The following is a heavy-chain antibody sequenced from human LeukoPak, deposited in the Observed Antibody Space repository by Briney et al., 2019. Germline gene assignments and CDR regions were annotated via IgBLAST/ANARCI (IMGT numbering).Heavy chain of an antibody. V-gene: IGHV4-39*07. CDR1: AGSISSSSYY. CDR2: LYYSGST. Sequence: SETLSLTCTVSAGSISSSSYYWGWIRQPPGKGLEWIGSLYYSGSTYYNPSLKSRVTISVDTSKNQFSLKLSSVTAADTAVYYCASGFVVHDYGDSLPQEAFDYWGQGTLVTVSS. CDR3: ASGFVVHDYGDSLPQEAFDY. D-gene: IGHD4-17*01. J-gene: IGHJ4*02.